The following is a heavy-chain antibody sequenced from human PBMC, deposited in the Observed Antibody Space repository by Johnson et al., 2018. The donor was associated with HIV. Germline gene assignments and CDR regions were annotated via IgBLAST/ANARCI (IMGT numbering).Heavy chain of an antibody. CDR2: INWNGGRT. V-gene: IGHV3-66*01. CDR3: ARGIQPDAFDI. CDR1: GFTVSSNY. J-gene: IGHJ3*02. D-gene: IGHD2-2*01. Sequence: VQLVESGGGLVQPGGSLRLSCAASGFTVSSNYMSWVRQAPGKGLEWVSGINWNGGRTGYADSVKGRFTISRENVNSSKNTLYVQMNSLRAEDTAVYYCARGIQPDAFDIWGQGTMVTVSS.